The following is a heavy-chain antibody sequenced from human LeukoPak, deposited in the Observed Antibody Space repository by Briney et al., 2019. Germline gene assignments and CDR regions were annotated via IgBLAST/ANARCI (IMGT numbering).Heavy chain of an antibody. CDR1: GGSFSGYY. CDR3: AREQAALGRYFDWLPFDY. CDR2: INHSGST. V-gene: IGHV4-34*01. D-gene: IGHD3-9*01. Sequence: SETLSLTYAVYGGSFSGYYWSWIRQPPGKGLEWIGEINHSGSTNYNPSLKSRVTISVDTSKNQFSLKLSSVTAADTAVYYCAREQAALGRYFDWLPFDYWGQGTLVTVSS. J-gene: IGHJ4*02.